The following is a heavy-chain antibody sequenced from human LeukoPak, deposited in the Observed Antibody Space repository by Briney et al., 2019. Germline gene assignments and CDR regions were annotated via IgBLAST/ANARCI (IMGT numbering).Heavy chain of an antibody. CDR3: ARQSTPHGNFGY. CDR1: GFTLTNYA. Sequence: GGSLRLSCAASGFTLTNYAMHRVRQPAGEGLEWVSALGTAGDTFYPGSVKGRFSISKDNAKKSLFLQMNSLRVEDTAIYYCARQSTPHGNFGYWGQGTLVTVSS. V-gene: IGHV3-13*01. D-gene: IGHD5-24*01. CDR2: LGTAGDT. J-gene: IGHJ4*02.